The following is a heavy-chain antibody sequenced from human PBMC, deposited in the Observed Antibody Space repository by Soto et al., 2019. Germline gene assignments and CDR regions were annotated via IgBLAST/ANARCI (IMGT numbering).Heavy chain of an antibody. Sequence: QTGGSLRLSCAASGFTFSSYEMNWVRQAPGKGLEWVSYISSSGSTIYYADSVKGRFTISRDNAKNSLYLQMNSLRAEDTAVYYCARDRGNWANYYYYGMDVWGQGTTVTVSS. J-gene: IGHJ6*02. CDR3: ARDRGNWANYYYYGMDV. CDR2: ISSSGSTI. D-gene: IGHD7-27*01. CDR1: GFTFSSYE. V-gene: IGHV3-48*03.